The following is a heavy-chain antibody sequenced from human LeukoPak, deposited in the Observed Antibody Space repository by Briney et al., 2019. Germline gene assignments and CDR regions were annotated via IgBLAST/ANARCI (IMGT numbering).Heavy chain of an antibody. V-gene: IGHV3-30*02. D-gene: IGHD2-2*01. J-gene: IGHJ3*02. CDR3: ASPYALNAFDI. CDR2: IRHDGSNQ. Sequence: GGSLRLSCAASGFTFSSYDIHWVRQAPGKGLEWVAFIRHDGSNQYYADSVKGRFTISRDNSKNTLYLQMNSLRAEDTAVYYCASPYALNAFDIWGQGTMVTVSS. CDR1: GFTFSSYD.